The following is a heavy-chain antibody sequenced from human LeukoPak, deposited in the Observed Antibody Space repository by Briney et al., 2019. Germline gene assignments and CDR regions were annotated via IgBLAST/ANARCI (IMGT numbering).Heavy chain of an antibody. CDR3: ATKQWLAPPPDS. D-gene: IGHD6-19*01. J-gene: IGHJ1*01. Sequence: GGSLRLSCAASGFTLSKYWMLWVRQAPGKGLESASRINTDGTVTTYADSVKGRFTVSRDNADNTMFLQMNSVRDEDTAVYYCATKQWLAPPPDSWGQGTPVTVPS. V-gene: IGHV3-74*01. CDR1: GFTLSKYW. CDR2: INTDGTVT.